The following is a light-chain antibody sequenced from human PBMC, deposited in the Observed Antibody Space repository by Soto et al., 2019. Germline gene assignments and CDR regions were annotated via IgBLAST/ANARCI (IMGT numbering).Light chain of an antibody. CDR2: DAS. CDR3: QQYHTSSIT. V-gene: IGKV1-9*01. J-gene: IGKJ5*01. Sequence: DIQFTQSPSFLSASVGDIGTITCRASQGISSYLAWYQQKPGKAPNLLIYDASTLERGVPSRFSGTGSGTEFTLTIDRLQPDDFATYYCQQYHTSSITFGQGTRLEIK. CDR1: QGISSY.